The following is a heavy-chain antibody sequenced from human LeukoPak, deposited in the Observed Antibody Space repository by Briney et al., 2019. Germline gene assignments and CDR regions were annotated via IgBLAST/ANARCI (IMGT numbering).Heavy chain of an antibody. D-gene: IGHD4-17*01. CDR1: GFTFSSYE. Sequence: GGSLRLSCAASGFTFSSYEMNWVRPAPGKGLEWVSYISSSGSTIYYADSVKGRFTISRDNAKNSLYLQMNSLRAEDTAVYYCARDPYYGDYVVWGQGTLVTVSS. CDR3: ARDPYYGDYVV. J-gene: IGHJ4*02. CDR2: ISSSGSTI. V-gene: IGHV3-48*03.